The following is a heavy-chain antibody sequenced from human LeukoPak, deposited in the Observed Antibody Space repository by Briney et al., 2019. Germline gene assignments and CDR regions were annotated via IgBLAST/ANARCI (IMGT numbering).Heavy chain of an antibody. D-gene: IGHD3-22*01. CDR1: GFTFSSYW. Sequence: GGSLRLSCAASGFTFSSYWMHWVRQAPGKGLEWVAVISYDGSNKYYADSVKGRFTISRDNSKNTLYLQMNSLRAEDTAVYYCAKEMAEDSSGYYPTFDYWGQGTLVTVSS. J-gene: IGHJ4*02. V-gene: IGHV3-30*18. CDR2: ISYDGSNK. CDR3: AKEMAEDSSGYYPTFDY.